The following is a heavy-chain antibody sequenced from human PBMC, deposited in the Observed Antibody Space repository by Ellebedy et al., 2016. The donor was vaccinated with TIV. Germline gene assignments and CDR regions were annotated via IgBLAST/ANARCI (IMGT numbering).Heavy chain of an antibody. Sequence: SETLSLTCTVSSGSISNFYWSWIRQPPGKGLEWIGYVFHSGSTHYNPSLRGRVTISVDTSKNHFSLRLSSLTAADTAVYYCARQKAVAGTFIIDYWGQGTLVTVSS. V-gene: IGHV4-59*01. CDR1: SGSISNFY. D-gene: IGHD6-19*01. J-gene: IGHJ4*02. CDR2: VFHSGST. CDR3: ARQKAVAGTFIIDY.